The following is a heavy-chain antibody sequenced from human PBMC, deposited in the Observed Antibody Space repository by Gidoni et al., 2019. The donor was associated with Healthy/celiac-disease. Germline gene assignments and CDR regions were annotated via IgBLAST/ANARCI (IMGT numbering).Heavy chain of an antibody. CDR2: IYYSGST. Sequence: QVQLQESGPGLVKPSETLSLPCTVSGGSISSYYWSWIRQPPGKGLEWIGYIYYSGSTNYNPSLKSRVTISVDTSKNQFSLKLSSVTAADTAVYYCAGRGMDVWGQGTTVTVSS. CDR1: GGSISSYY. V-gene: IGHV4-59*01. J-gene: IGHJ6*02. CDR3: AGRGMDV.